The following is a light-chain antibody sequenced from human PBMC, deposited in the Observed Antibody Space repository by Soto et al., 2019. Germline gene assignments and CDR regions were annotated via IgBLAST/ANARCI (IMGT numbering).Light chain of an antibody. CDR1: RSNIGSNS. V-gene: IGLV1-44*01. CDR3: AAWDDSLNGRYV. J-gene: IGLJ1*01. Sequence: VLTQPPSASGTPGQRVTISCSGDRSNIGSNSVNWYQQLPGTAPKLLIYSNNQRPSGVPDRFSGSKSGTSASLAISGLQSEDEADYYCAAWDDSLNGRYVFGTGTKVTVL. CDR2: SNN.